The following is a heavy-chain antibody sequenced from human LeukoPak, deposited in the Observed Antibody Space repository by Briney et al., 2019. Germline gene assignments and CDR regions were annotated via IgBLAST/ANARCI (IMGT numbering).Heavy chain of an antibody. CDR1: GGSFSSYY. Sequence: PSETLSLTCAVYGGSFSSYYWGWIRQPPGKGLEWIGSIYYSGNTYYNPSLKSRVTISVDTSNNQFSLKLSSVTAADTAVYYCARHYWNGYLLDYWGQGTLVTVSS. CDR3: ARHYWNGYLLDY. CDR2: IYYSGNT. V-gene: IGHV4-39*01. J-gene: IGHJ4*02. D-gene: IGHD3-3*01.